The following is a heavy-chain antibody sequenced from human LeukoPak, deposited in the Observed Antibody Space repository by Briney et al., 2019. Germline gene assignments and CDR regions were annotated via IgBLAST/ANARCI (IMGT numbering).Heavy chain of an antibody. V-gene: IGHV4-31*03. J-gene: IGHJ5*02. CDR2: IYYSGST. CDR1: GGSISSGGYY. CDR3: ARDSPGSSRFDP. D-gene: IGHD6-6*01. Sequence: SETLSLTCTVSGGSISSGGYYWSWIRQHPGKALEWIGYIYYSGSTYYIPSLKSRVTISVDMSKNQFSLKLSSVTAADTAVYYCARDSPGSSRFDPWGQGTLVTVSS.